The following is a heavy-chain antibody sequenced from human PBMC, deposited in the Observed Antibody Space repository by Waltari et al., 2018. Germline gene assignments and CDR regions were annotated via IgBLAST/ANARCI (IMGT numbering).Heavy chain of an antibody. V-gene: IGHV1-2*04. J-gene: IGHJ5*02. CDR3: ARGESTETGGGSFDP. CDR2: INPNSGGT. CDR1: GYTFTAYY. Sequence: QVQLVQSGAEVKKPGASVKVSCKASGYTFTAYYMPWVRQAPGQGLEWMGWINPNSGGTNYAQKFQGWVTMTRDTSISTAYMELSRLRSDDTAVYYCARGESTETGGGSFDPWGQGTLVTVSS. D-gene: IGHD1-1*01.